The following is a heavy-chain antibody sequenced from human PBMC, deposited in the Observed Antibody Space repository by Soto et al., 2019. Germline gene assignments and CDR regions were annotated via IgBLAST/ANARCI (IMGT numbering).Heavy chain of an antibody. J-gene: IGHJ4*02. D-gene: IGHD3-16*02. CDR2: IIPIFGTA. Sequence: QVQLVQSGAEVKKPGSSVKVSCKASGGTFSSYAISWVRQAPGQGLEWMGGIIPIFGTANYAQKFQGRVTITADEFTSTAYMELSSLRSEDTAVYYCARGPPHDYVWGSYRYGFDYWGQGTLVTVSS. V-gene: IGHV1-69*01. CDR1: GGTFSSYA. CDR3: ARGPPHDYVWGSYRYGFDY.